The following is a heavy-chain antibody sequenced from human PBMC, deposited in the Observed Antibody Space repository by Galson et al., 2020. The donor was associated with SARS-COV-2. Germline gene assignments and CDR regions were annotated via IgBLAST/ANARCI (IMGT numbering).Heavy chain of an antibody. D-gene: IGHD6-19*01. Sequence: GGSLRLSCAASGFIFRNYWLTWVRQAPGKGLEWVANIKPDGSEEYYVDSVKGRFTISRDNTKISLYLQMNSLRAEDTAVYYCARISIAVADVDYWGQGTLVTVSS. CDR3: ARISIAVADVDY. J-gene: IGHJ4*02. CDR2: IKPDGSEE. CDR1: GFIFRNYW. V-gene: IGHV3-7*03.